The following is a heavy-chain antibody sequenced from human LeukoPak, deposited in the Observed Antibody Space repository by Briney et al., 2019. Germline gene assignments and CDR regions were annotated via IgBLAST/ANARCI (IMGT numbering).Heavy chain of an antibody. CDR3: ARQGYCSGGSCYSGRFDL. Sequence: SETLSLTCTVSGGSISSYYWSWIRQPPGKGLEWIGYIYYSGSTNYNPSLKSRVTISVDTSKNQFSRKLSSVTAADPAVYYCARQGYCSGGSCYSGRFDLWGRGTMVTVSS. CDR2: IYYSGST. D-gene: IGHD2-15*01. J-gene: IGHJ2*01. V-gene: IGHV4-59*08. CDR1: GGSISSYY.